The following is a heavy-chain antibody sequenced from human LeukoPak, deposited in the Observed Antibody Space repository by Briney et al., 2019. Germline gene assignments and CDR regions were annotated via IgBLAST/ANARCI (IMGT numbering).Heavy chain of an antibody. J-gene: IGHJ4*02. CDR3: ARGNVDPKKGPIDY. V-gene: IGHV1-69*05. D-gene: IGHD1-1*01. CDR2: IIPIFGTA. CDR1: GGTFSSYA. Sequence: SVKVSCKASGGTFSSYAISWVRQAPGRGLEWMGGIIPIFGTANYAQKFQGRVTITTDESTSTAYMELSSLRSEDTAVYYCARGNVDPKKGPIDYWGQGTLVTVSS.